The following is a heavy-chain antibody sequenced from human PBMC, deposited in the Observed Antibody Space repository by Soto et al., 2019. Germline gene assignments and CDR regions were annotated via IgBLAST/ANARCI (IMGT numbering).Heavy chain of an antibody. CDR2: ISSSSSTI. D-gene: IGHD2-8*01. CDR3: AREALGIWYDFDY. J-gene: IGHJ4*02. V-gene: IGHV3-48*02. CDR1: GFTFSTYS. Sequence: EVQLVESGGGLVQPGGSLRLSCAASGFTFSTYSMNWVRQAPGKGLEWVSYISSSSSTIYYADSVKGRFTISRDYAKNSLYLQMNSLRDEDTAVYYCAREALGIWYDFDYWGQGTLVTVSS.